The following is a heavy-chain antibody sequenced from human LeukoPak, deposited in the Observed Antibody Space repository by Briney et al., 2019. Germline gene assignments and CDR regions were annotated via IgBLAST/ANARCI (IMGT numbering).Heavy chain of an antibody. Sequence: PGGSLRLSCAASGFTFSSYWMTWVRQAPGKGLEWVSSINDSGGSTYYADSVKGRFTISRDNSKNTLYLQMNSLRAEDTAVYYCAKREYNFWSGYFFWGQGTLVTVSS. J-gene: IGHJ4*02. V-gene: IGHV3-23*01. CDR3: AKREYNFWSGYFF. CDR1: GFTFSSYW. CDR2: INDSGGST. D-gene: IGHD3-3*01.